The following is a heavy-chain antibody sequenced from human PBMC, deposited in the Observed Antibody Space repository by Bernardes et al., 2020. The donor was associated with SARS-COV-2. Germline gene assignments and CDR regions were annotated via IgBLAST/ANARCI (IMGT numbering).Heavy chain of an antibody. CDR1: GYTFTSYA. CDR2: INTNTGNP. J-gene: IGHJ6*02. CDR3: ARDGFRVAASYYYYGMDV. Sequence: ASVKVSCKASGYTFTSYAMNWVRQAPGQGLEWMGWINTNTGNPTYAQGFTGRFVFSLDTSVSTAYLQISSLKAEDTAVYYCARDGFRVAASYYYYGMDVWGQGTTVTVSS. V-gene: IGHV7-4-1*02. D-gene: IGHD6-13*01.